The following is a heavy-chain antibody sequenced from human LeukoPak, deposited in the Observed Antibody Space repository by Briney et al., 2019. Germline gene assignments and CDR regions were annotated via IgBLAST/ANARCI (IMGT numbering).Heavy chain of an antibody. V-gene: IGHV1-69*13. CDR2: IIPIFGTA. CDR3: ARGSPQSFRAVAGLDFQH. D-gene: IGHD6-19*01. CDR1: GGTFSSYA. J-gene: IGHJ1*01. Sequence: SVKVSCKASGGTFSSYAISWVRQAPGQGLEWMGGIIPIFGTANYAQKFQGRVTITADESTSTAYMELSSLRSEDTAVYYCARGSPQSFRAVAGLDFQHWGQGTLVTVSS.